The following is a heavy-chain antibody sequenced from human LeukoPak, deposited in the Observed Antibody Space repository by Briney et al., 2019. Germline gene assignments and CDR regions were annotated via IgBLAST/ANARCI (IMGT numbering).Heavy chain of an antibody. CDR1: GFTYRNYG. CDR2: IRNDGSGK. Sequence: GSLRLSCAASGFTYRNYGMHWVRRAPGKGLEWVTFIRNDGSGKYYADSVRGRFTISRDDSKNTLCPQMNSLRAEDTAVYHCVQDRDWGFGYWGRGTLVTVSS. D-gene: IGHD7-27*01. J-gene: IGHJ4*02. CDR3: VQDRDWGFGY. V-gene: IGHV3-30*02.